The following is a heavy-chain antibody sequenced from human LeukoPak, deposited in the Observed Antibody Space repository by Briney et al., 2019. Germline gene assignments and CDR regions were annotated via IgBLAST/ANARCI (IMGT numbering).Heavy chain of an antibody. CDR2: ISSSGTTI. CDR3: ARDVRQLWSFDY. D-gene: IGHD5-18*01. V-gene: IGHV3-48*03. CDR1: EFTFSSYE. Sequence: GGSLRLSCAASEFTFSSYEMNWVRQAPGKGLEWVSYISSSGTTIYYADSVRGRFTISRDNAKNSLFLQMNSLRAEDTAVYYCARDVRQLWSFDYWGQGTLVTVSS. J-gene: IGHJ4*02.